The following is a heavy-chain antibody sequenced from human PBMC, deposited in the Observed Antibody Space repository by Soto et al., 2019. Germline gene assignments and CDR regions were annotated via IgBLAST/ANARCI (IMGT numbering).Heavy chain of an antibody. CDR2: IYYSGST. D-gene: IGHD3-10*01. J-gene: IGHJ5*02. CDR3: ARDLRYGSGSPRDTNWCDP. CDR1: GGSISSGDYY. Sequence: QVQLQESGPGLVKPSQTLSLTCTVSGGSISSGDYYWSWIRQPPGKGLEWIGYIYYSGSTYYNPSLKRRVTIAVDTSKNQFSRKLSSVTAEDTVVYYCARDLRYGSGSPRDTNWCDPWGQGTLVTVSS. V-gene: IGHV4-30-4*01.